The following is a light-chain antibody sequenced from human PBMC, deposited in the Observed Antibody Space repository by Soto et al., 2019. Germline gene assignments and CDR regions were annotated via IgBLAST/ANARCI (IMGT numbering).Light chain of an antibody. CDR2: KVS. J-gene: IGLJ1*01. CDR3: TSPTRGSLYV. CDR1: SSDVGGYNY. Sequence: QSVLTQPASVSGSPGQSITISCTGTSSDVGGYNYVSWYQQYPGRDPKLLIYKVSKRPSGIANRFSGSKSGNTASLTISGLQAEDEADYFCTSPTRGSLYVFGSGTKLTVL. V-gene: IGLV2-14*01.